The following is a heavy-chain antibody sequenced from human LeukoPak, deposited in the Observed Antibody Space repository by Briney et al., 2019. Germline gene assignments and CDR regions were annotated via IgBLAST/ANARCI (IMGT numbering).Heavy chain of an antibody. CDR1: GFTFSSYA. D-gene: IGHD6-13*01. Sequence: PGGSLRLSCVASGFTFSSYAMSWVRQAPGKGLEWVSGISESGGRTYYADSVKGRFTISRDNSKNTLYLQMNSLRAEDTAVYFCAKLYYSNSGYFDYWGQGTLVTVSS. CDR3: AKLYYSNSGYFDY. CDR2: ISESGGRT. J-gene: IGHJ4*02. V-gene: IGHV3-23*01.